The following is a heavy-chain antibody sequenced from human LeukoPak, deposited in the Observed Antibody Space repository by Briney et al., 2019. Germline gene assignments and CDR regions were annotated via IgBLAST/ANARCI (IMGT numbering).Heavy chain of an antibody. CDR2: IYYSGGT. D-gene: IGHD6-6*01. V-gene: IGHV4-59*08. CDR1: DGSISSYY. Sequence: KPSETLSLTCTVSDGSISSYYWTWIRQPPGKGLGLEWIGYIYYSGGTNYNPSLKSRVTISIDTSKNQVSLKLSSVTAADAAVYYCARLWDSSSSLDYWGQGTLVTVSS. CDR3: ARLWDSSSSLDY. J-gene: IGHJ4*02.